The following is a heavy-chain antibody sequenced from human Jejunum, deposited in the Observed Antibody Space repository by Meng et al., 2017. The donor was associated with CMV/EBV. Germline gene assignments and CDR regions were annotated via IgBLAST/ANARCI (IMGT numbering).Heavy chain of an antibody. CDR1: FSPYA. D-gene: IGHD2-2*01. Sequence: FSPYALRWVRQAPGKGLEWVSVIPGSGGSTYYADSVKGRFTISRDNSKNTLYLQMNSLRAEDTAVYYCAKEGFKCSSASCYDAFDIWGQGTMVTVSS. CDR2: IPGSGGST. V-gene: IGHV3-23*01. CDR3: AKEGFKCSSASCYDAFDI. J-gene: IGHJ3*02.